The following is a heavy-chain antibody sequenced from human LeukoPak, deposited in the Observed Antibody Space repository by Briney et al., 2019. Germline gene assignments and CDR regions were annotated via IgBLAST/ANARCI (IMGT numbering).Heavy chain of an antibody. J-gene: IGHJ4*02. D-gene: IGHD2-21*02. Sequence: GGSLRLSCAASGFTFSTYAMNWVRQAPGKGLEWVAVISYDGRQNYYADSVKGRFTISRDNSKNTLYLQMNSLRDEDSAAYYCAKDAAATAPYDYWGQGTLVTVSS. V-gene: IGHV3-30*04. CDR3: AKDAAATAPYDY. CDR1: GFTFSTYA. CDR2: ISYDGRQN.